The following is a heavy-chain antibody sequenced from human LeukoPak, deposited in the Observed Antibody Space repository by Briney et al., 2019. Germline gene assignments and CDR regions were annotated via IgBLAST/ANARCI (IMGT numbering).Heavy chain of an antibody. D-gene: IGHD1-26*01. CDR2: INPSGGST. Sequence: ASVKVSCKASGYTFTSYYMHWVQQAPGQGLEWMGIINPSGGSTSYAQKFQGRVTMTRDTSTSTVYMELSSLRSEDTAVYYCAAGGGSYYDFDYWGQGTLVTVSS. CDR1: GYTFTSYY. CDR3: AAGGGSYYDFDY. V-gene: IGHV1-46*01. J-gene: IGHJ4*02.